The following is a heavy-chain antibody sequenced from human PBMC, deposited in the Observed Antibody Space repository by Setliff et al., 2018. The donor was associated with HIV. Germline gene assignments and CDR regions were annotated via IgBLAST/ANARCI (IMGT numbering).Heavy chain of an antibody. CDR2: IKPSGGST. J-gene: IGHJ5*02. CDR1: GYTFTGYY. V-gene: IGHV1-46*01. D-gene: IGHD2-2*01. CDR3: ARDFGGYCSSMSCPGLFDP. Sequence: ASVKVSCKASGYTFTGYYMHWVRQAPGQGLEWMGWIKPSGGSTNYARKFQGRVTMTRDTSTSTAYMELSSLRSEDTAVYYCARDFGGYCSSMSCPGLFDPWGQGTLVTVSS.